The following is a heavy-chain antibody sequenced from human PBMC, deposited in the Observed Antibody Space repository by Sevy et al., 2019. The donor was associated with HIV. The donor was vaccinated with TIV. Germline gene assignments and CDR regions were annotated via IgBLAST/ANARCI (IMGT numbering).Heavy chain of an antibody. J-gene: IGHJ4*02. D-gene: IGHD1-26*01. Sequence: GGSLRLSCAASGFTFRDYPMNWIRQAPGKGLEWLSYISRASDSIYYSDSVMGRFTVSRDKAKNSLYLQMDRLSDEDTAIYYCARENTGSFPDFWGQGTLVTVSS. V-gene: IGHV3-48*02. CDR1: GFTFRDYP. CDR2: ISRASDSI. CDR3: ARENTGSFPDF.